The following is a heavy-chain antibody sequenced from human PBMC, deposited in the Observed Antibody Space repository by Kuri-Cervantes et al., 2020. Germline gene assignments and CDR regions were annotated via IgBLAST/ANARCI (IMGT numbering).Heavy chain of an antibody. CDR2: IWYDGSNK. J-gene: IGHJ3*02. V-gene: IGHV3-33*01. CDR3: ARAIAVAGAFDI. Sequence: GESLKISCAASGFTFSSYGMHWIRQAPGKGLEWVAVIWYDGSNKYYADSVKGRFTISRDNAKNTLYLQMNSLRAEDTAVYYCARAIAVAGAFDIWGQGTMVTVSS. CDR1: GFTFSSYG. D-gene: IGHD6-19*01.